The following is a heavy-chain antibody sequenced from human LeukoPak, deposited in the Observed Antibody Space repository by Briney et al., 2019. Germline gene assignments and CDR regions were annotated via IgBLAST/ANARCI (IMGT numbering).Heavy chain of an antibody. D-gene: IGHD2-21*01. V-gene: IGHV3-53*01. Sequence: GGSLRLSCAASGFTVSSNYMSWVRQAPGKGLEWVSVIYSGGSTYYADSVKGRFTISRDNAKNSLYLQMNSLRAEDSAVYYCARSLWPEDYWGQGTLVTVSS. CDR1: GFTVSSNY. CDR3: ARSLWPEDY. CDR2: IYSGGST. J-gene: IGHJ4*02.